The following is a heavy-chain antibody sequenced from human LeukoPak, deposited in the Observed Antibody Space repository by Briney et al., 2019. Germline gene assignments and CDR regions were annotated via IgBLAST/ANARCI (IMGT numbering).Heavy chain of an antibody. CDR1: GFTFSDHF. V-gene: IGHV3-72*01. Sequence: PGGSLRLSCAASGFTFSDHFMDWVRQAPGKGLEWVCRIRKKPNSYPTEYAASVKGRFTISRDDSKNSLYLQMNSLEAEDTGVYYCARVSAITGATDALDFWGQGAMVTVSS. D-gene: IGHD1-20*01. CDR2: IRKKPNSYPT. J-gene: IGHJ3*01. CDR3: ARVSAITGATDALDF.